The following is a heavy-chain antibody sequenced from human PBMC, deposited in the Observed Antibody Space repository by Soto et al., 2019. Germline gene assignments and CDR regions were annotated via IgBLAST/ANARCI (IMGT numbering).Heavy chain of an antibody. D-gene: IGHD6-13*01. CDR3: ARGSYISSWYSLDY. J-gene: IGHJ4*02. CDR1: GYTFTSYG. CDR2: ISAHNGNT. Sequence: ASVKVSCKASGYTFTSYGISWVRQAPGQGLEWMGWISAHNGNTDYAQKFQGRVTMTTDTSTSTASMVLRSLISDDTAVYYCARGSYISSWYSLDYWGQGTLVTVSS. V-gene: IGHV1-18*04.